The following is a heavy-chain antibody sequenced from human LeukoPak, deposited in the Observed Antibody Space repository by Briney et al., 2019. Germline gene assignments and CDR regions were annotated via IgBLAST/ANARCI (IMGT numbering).Heavy chain of an antibody. J-gene: IGHJ6*03. D-gene: IGHD3-10*01. CDR3: AKLLWFGELLSPYYYYYMDV. Sequence: PGGSLRLSCAASGFTFSSYGMHWVRQAPGKGLERVAFIRYDGSNKYYADSVKGRFTISRDNSKNTLYLQMNSLRAEDTAVYYCAKLLWFGELLSPYYYYYMDVWGKGTTVTVSS. CDR2: IRYDGSNK. CDR1: GFTFSSYG. V-gene: IGHV3-30*02.